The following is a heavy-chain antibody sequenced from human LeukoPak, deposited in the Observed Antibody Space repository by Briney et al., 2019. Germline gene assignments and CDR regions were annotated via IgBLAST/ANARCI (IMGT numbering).Heavy chain of an antibody. CDR3: AKDNYYDSTLLYFFDY. Sequence: QPGGSLRLSCAASGFTVSSNEMSWVRQAPGKGLEWVSSISGGSTYYADSRKGRFTISRDNSKNTLYLQMNSLRAEDTAVYYCAKDNYYDSTLLYFFDYWGQGTLVTVSS. CDR1: GFTVSSNE. V-gene: IGHV3-38-3*01. J-gene: IGHJ4*02. D-gene: IGHD3-22*01. CDR2: ISGGST.